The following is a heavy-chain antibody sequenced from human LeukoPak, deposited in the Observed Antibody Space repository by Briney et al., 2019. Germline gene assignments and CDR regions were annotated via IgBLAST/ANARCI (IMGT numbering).Heavy chain of an antibody. CDR1: GFTLSSYW. J-gene: IGHJ5*02. CDR2: INSDGSST. D-gene: IGHD2-2*01. V-gene: IGHV3-74*01. CDR3: ARSYCSTTNCYGWFDP. Sequence: GGSLRLSCAASGFTLSSYWMHWVRQAPGKGLVWVSRINSDGSSTTYADSAKGRFSISRDNAKNTLYLQMNSLRAEDTAVYYCARSYCSTTNCYGWFDPWGQGTLVTVSS.